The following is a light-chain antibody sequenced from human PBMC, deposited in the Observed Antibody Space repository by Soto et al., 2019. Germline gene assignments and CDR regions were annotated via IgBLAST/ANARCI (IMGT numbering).Light chain of an antibody. CDR3: QQYYTYWHM. CDR2: DAS. CDR1: QSISDY. Sequence: DIQMTQSPSTLSAFVGDRVIITCRASQSISDYLAWYQQKPGKAPKLLIYDASNLESGVPSTFSGSGSGTEFTLTISSLQPDDFATYYCQQYYTYWHMFVQGTKVDIK. V-gene: IGKV1-5*01. J-gene: IGKJ1*01.